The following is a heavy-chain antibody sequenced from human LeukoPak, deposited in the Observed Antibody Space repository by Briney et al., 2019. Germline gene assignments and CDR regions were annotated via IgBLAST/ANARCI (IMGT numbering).Heavy chain of an antibody. V-gene: IGHV1-2*02. CDR3: ARDKSGYYGSGSSNPRFDY. D-gene: IGHD3-10*01. J-gene: IGHJ4*02. CDR1: GYTFTGYY. Sequence: ASVKVSCKASGYTFTGYYMHWVRQAPGQGLEWMGWINPNSGGTNYAQRFQGRVTMTRDTSISTAYMELSRLRSDDTAVYYCARDKSGYYGSGSSNPRFDYWGQGTLVTVSS. CDR2: INPNSGGT.